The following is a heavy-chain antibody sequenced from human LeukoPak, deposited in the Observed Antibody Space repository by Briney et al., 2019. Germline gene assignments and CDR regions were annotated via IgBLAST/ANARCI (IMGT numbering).Heavy chain of an antibody. CDR2: MNPNSGNT. Sequence: ASVKVSCKASGYTFTGYYMHWVRQATGQGLEWMGWMNPNSGNTGYAQKFQGRVTITRNTSISTAYMELSSLRSEDTAVYYCVRWVEASLGIGTTNNAFDIWGQGTTVTVSS. J-gene: IGHJ3*02. CDR3: VRWVEASLGIGTTNNAFDI. V-gene: IGHV1-8*03. D-gene: IGHD3-10*01. CDR1: GYTFTGYY.